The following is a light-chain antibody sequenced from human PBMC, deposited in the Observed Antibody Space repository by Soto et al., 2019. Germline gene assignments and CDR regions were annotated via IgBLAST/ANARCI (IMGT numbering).Light chain of an antibody. V-gene: IGKV1-5*03. CDR3: QQSRT. CDR2: QAS. Sequence: DIQMTQSPSTLSASVGDRVTITCRASQSLSSWLAWYQQKPGKAPKLLIYQASILENGVPSRFSGSGSETEFTLTISSLQPDDFATYYCQQSRTFGQGTKVEIK. J-gene: IGKJ1*01. CDR1: QSLSSW.